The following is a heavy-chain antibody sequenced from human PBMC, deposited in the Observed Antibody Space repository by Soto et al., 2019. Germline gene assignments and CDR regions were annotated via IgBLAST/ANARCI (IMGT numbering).Heavy chain of an antibody. J-gene: IGHJ4*02. Sequence: GGSLRLSCAASGFTFSSYGMHWVRQAPGKGLEWVAVISYDGSNKYYADSVKGRFTISRDNSKNTLYLQMNSLRAEETAVYYCAKDRMYSSSWIDYWGQGTLVTVSS. CDR1: GFTFSSYG. V-gene: IGHV3-30*18. CDR3: AKDRMYSSSWIDY. D-gene: IGHD6-13*01. CDR2: ISYDGSNK.